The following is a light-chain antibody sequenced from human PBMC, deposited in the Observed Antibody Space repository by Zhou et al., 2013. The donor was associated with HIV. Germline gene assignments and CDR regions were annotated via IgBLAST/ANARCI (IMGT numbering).Light chain of an antibody. CDR3: QQYNTYPIT. V-gene: IGKV1-5*03. J-gene: IGKJ5*01. CDR2: KAS. Sequence: DIQMTQSPSTLSASVGDRVTITCRASQSISNWLAWYQQKPGKAPKLLIYKASILESGVPSRFSGSGSGTEFTLTISSLQPDDYGTYYCQQYNTYPITFGQGTRLDI. CDR1: QSISNW.